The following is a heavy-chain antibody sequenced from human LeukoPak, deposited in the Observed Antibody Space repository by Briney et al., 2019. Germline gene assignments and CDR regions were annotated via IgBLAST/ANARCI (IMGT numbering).Heavy chain of an antibody. CDR3: ARAYCSGGSCHAFLDY. V-gene: IGHV3-7*01. CDR2: INQDGSEK. Sequence: QSGGSLRLSSAASGFTFSSYWMSWVRQAPGKGLEWVANINQDGSEKYYVGSVRGRFTISRDNAKNSLFLQMNSLRAEDTAVYYCARAYCSGGSCHAFLDYWGQGTLVTVSS. J-gene: IGHJ4*02. CDR1: GFTFSSYW. D-gene: IGHD2-15*01.